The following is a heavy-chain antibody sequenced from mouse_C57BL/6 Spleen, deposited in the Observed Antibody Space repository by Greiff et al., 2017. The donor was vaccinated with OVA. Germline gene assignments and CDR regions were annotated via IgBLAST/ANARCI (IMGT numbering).Heavy chain of an antibody. CDR3: ARASSGSPVYFDY. V-gene: IGHV1-72*01. CDR1: GYTFTSYW. J-gene: IGHJ2*01. CDR2: IGPNSGGT. Sequence: QVQLQQPGAELVKPGASVKLSCKASGYTFTSYWMHWVKQRPGRGLEWIGRIGPNSGGTKYNEKFKSKATLTVDKPSSTAYMQLSSLTSEDSAVYYCARASSGSPVYFDYWGQGTTLTVSS. D-gene: IGHD3-2*02.